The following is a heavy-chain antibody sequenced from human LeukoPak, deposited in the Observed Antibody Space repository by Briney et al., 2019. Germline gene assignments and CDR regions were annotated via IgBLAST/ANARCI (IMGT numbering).Heavy chain of an antibody. Sequence: GASVKVTCKVSGYTLTELSMHWVRQAPGKGLEWMGGFDPEDGETIYAQKFQGRVTMTEDTSTSTAYMELRSLRSDDTAVYYCARGYYGSGSYQTWGQGTLVTVSS. CDR2: FDPEDGET. D-gene: IGHD3-10*01. CDR3: ARGYYGSGSYQT. CDR1: GYTLTELS. J-gene: IGHJ4*02. V-gene: IGHV1-24*01.